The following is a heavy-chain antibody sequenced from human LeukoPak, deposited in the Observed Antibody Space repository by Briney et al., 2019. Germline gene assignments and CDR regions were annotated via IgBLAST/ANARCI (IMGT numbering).Heavy chain of an antibody. J-gene: IGHJ4*02. CDR3: ARGGSAGESWGVRFDY. V-gene: IGHV1-46*01. Sequence: GASVKVSCKTSGYTFSSYYIHWVRQAPGQGLEWMGIINPSGGTTRNAQKFQGRVTMTRDMSTSTVYMELSSLRSEDTAVYYCARGGSAGESWGVRFDYWGQGTLVTVSS. CDR2: INPSGGTT. D-gene: IGHD3-10*01. CDR1: GYTFSSYY.